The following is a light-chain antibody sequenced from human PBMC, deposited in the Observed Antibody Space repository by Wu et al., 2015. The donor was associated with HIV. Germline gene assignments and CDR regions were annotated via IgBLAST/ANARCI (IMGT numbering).Light chain of an antibody. Sequence: AVRMTQSAPSLSAFTGDRVTITCRASQDIGPFLAWYQQKVGEAPKLLIYAASTLADGVPSRFSGSGSGTEFTLTINCLQFEDFGTYYCQQYYDSFLTFGGGTRV. J-gene: IGKJ4*01. CDR1: QDIGPF. CDR3: QQYYDSFLT. CDR2: AAS. V-gene: IGKV1-8*01.